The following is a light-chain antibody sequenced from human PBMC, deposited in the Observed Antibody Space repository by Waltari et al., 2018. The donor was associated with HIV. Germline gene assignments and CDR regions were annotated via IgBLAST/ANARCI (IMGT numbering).Light chain of an antibody. CDR1: QSVSSN. V-gene: IGKV3-15*01. CDR2: GAS. J-gene: IGKJ3*01. Sequence: EIVMTQSPATLSVSPGERATLSCRASQSVSSNLAWYQQKPGQAPRVLIHGASTRAIGIPARFSGSGSGTEFTLTISSLQSEDFAVYYCQQYNNWPLFTFGPGTKVDIK. CDR3: QQYNNWPLFT.